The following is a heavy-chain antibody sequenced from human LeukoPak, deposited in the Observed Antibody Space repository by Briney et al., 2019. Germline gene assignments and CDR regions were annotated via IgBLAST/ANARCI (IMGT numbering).Heavy chain of an antibody. V-gene: IGHV4-31*03. CDR1: GGSISSGGYY. CDR2: IYYSGST. CDR3: ARDRDFWSGPPIGMDV. D-gene: IGHD3-3*01. Sequence: SETPSLTCTVSGGSISSGGYYWSWIRQHPGKGLEWIGYIYYSGSTYYNPSLKSRVTISVDTSKNQFSLKLSSVTAADTAVYYCARDRDFWSGPPIGMDVWGQGTTVTVSS. J-gene: IGHJ6*02.